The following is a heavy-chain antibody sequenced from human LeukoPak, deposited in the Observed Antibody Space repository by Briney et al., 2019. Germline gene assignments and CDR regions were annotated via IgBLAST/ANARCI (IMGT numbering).Heavy chain of an antibody. Sequence: SETLSLTCIVSGGSISSISSNNYHWGWIRQPPGKGLEWIGYIYHSGSTYYNPSLKSRVTISVDRSKNQFSLKLSSVTAADTAVYYCASTGDPHDYYYYGMDVWGQGTTVTVSS. J-gene: IGHJ6*02. CDR1: GGSISSISSNNYH. CDR3: ASTGDPHDYYYYGMDV. V-gene: IGHV4-30-2*01. CDR2: IYHSGST. D-gene: IGHD7-27*01.